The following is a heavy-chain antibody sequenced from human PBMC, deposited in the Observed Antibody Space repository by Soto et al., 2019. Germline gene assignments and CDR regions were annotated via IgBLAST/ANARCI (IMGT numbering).Heavy chain of an antibody. Sequence: VQIVQSGPEVKRPGTSVKVSCKTSGYTFTSYGISWVRQAPGQGLEWMGWISAYNGNTNYAQKLQGRVTMTTDTSTGTAYMELRSLKADDTAVYYCARDQPYYDFWSGYQSGMDVWGQGTTVTVSS. CDR1: GYTFTSYG. CDR2: ISAYNGNT. D-gene: IGHD3-3*01. CDR3: ARDQPYYDFWSGYQSGMDV. V-gene: IGHV1-18*04. J-gene: IGHJ6*02.